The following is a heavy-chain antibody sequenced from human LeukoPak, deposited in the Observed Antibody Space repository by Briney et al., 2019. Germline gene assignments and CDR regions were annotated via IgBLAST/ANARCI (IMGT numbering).Heavy chain of an antibody. J-gene: IGHJ4*02. Sequence: GGSQRLSCAASGFTFSSYSMNWVRQAPGKGLEWVSSISSSSSYIYYADSVKGRFTISRDNAKNSLYLQMNSLRAEDTAVYYCASGDSSGGEKIDYWGQGTLVTVSS. V-gene: IGHV3-21*01. CDR2: ISSSSSYI. CDR3: ASGDSSGGEKIDY. CDR1: GFTFSSYS. D-gene: IGHD3-22*01.